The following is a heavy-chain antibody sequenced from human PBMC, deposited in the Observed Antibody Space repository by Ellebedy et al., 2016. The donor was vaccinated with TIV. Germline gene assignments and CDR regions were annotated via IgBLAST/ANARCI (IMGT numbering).Heavy chain of an antibody. CDR2: INPSGGRT. J-gene: IGHJ5*02. V-gene: IGHV1-46*01. CDR3: ARGGPMILGEVIVYNWFDP. Sequence: AASVKVSCKASGYTFTSYYMHWVRQAPGQGLEWMGIINPSGGRTSYAQKVQGRVTMSRDTSTSTVYMELSSLTSEDTAVYYCARGGPMILGEVIVYNWFDPWGQGSLVTVSS. D-gene: IGHD3-3*01. CDR1: GYTFTSYY.